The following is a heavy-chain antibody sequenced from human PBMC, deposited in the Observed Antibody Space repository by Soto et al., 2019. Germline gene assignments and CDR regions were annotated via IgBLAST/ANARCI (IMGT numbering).Heavy chain of an antibody. Sequence: QITLKESGPTLVKPTQTLTLTCTFSGFSLRTSGVGVGWIRQPPGKALEWLALIYWDDGKRYSPSLKSRLTITKDTSKNQVVLRMTTMDPVDTATYYCAHLTTGGLYFDYWGQGTLVTVSS. CDR3: AHLTTGGLYFDY. J-gene: IGHJ4*02. CDR2: IYWDDGK. D-gene: IGHD4-17*01. V-gene: IGHV2-5*02. CDR1: GFSLRTSGVG.